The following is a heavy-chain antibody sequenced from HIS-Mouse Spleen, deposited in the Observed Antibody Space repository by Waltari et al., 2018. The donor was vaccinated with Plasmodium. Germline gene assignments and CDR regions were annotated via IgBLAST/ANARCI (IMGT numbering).Heavy chain of an antibody. CDR1: GFPFSRYW. CDR3: ASGWYWYFDL. Sequence: VQLVESGGGLVQPGGSLRLSCAASGFPFSRYWMRWVRQAPGKGLEWVANIRQDGGEKYYPDSVKGRFTSSRDNAKTPLYLQRNSLGAEDTAVYYCASGWYWYFDLWGRGTLVTVSS. J-gene: IGHJ2*01. D-gene: IGHD6-19*01. V-gene: IGHV3-7*01. CDR2: IRQDGGEK.